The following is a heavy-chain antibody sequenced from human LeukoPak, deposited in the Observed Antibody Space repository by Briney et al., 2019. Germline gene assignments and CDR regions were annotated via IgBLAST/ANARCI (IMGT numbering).Heavy chain of an antibody. Sequence: GGSLRLSCAASGFTFSSYGMHWVRQAPGKGLEWVSAISGSGGSTYYADSVKGRFTISRDNSKNTLYLQMNSLRAEDTAVYYCAMLAAAGTYYYYGMDVWGQGTTVTVSS. CDR3: AMLAAAGTYYYYGMDV. V-gene: IGHV3-23*01. CDR2: ISGSGGST. CDR1: GFTFSSYG. J-gene: IGHJ6*02. D-gene: IGHD6-13*01.